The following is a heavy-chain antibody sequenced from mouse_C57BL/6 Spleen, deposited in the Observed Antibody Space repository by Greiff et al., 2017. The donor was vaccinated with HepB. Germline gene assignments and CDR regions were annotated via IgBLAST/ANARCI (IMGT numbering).Heavy chain of an antibody. D-gene: IGHD1-1*01. CDR2: IRSKSSNYAT. CDR1: GFTFNTYA. J-gene: IGHJ4*01. CDR3: VREFGYGSSSYAMDY. Sequence: EVQLVESGGGLVQPKGSLKLSCAASGFTFNTYAMHWVRQAPGKGLEWVARIRSKSSNYATYYADSVKDRFTISRDDSQSMLYLQMNNLKTEDTAMYYCVREFGYGSSSYAMDYWGQGASVTVSS. V-gene: IGHV10-3*01.